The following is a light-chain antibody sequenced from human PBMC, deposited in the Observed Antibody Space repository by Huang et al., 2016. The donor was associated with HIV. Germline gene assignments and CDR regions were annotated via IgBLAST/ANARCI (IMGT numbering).Light chain of an antibody. V-gene: IGKV3-11*01. J-gene: IGKJ4*01. Sequence: EIVLTQSPATLSLSPGERATLSCRASQSGHSYLAWYQQKPGQAPRLLIYDASNRATGIPARFSGSGSGTDFTLTISNLQSEDFAVYYCQQRSAWPLTFGGGTKVEI. CDR2: DAS. CDR3: QQRSAWPLT. CDR1: QSGHSY.